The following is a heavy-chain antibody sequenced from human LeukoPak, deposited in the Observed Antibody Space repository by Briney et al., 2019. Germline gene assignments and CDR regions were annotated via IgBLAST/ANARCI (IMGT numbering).Heavy chain of an antibody. J-gene: IGHJ3*02. CDR3: ARDLEDSSPFGAFDM. V-gene: IGHV3-33*01. D-gene: IGHD3-22*01. CDR1: GFTFSNYG. CDR2: IWFDGIRK. Sequence: PRGSLRLSCAASGFTFSNYGMHWVRQVPGNGLGWVAAIWFDGIRKYYADSVKGRLTISRDNSKNTLYLQMNSLRAEDTAVYYCARDLEDSSPFGAFDMWGQGTMVTVSS.